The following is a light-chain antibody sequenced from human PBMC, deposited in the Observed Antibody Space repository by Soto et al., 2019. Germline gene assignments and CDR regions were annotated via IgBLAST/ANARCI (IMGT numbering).Light chain of an antibody. V-gene: IGKV1-39*01. CDR3: QQYNDWPPA. Sequence: NELTQSPSSLSGSVGDRVTITCRASQSIRGYLNWYQQKPGKAPKLLINVASSLQSGVPSRFSGSGSGTEFTLTIDSLQSEDFAVYYCQQYNDWPPAFGGGTKVDIK. J-gene: IGKJ4*01. CDR2: VAS. CDR1: QSIRGY.